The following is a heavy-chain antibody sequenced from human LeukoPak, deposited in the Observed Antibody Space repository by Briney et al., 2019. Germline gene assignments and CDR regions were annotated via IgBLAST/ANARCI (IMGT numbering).Heavy chain of an antibody. Sequence: SETLSLTCTVSGDSISNYLWNWIRQPPGKGLEWIGYTYYNGNTNSNPSLRSRVSMSVDTSKNQFSLKLTYMTAADTAIYYCARRIVGTGWGRENWLDSWGQGTLVTVSS. V-gene: IGHV4-59*08. CDR3: ARRIVGTGWGRENWLDS. CDR1: GDSISNYL. CDR2: TYYNGNT. D-gene: IGHD3/OR15-3a*01. J-gene: IGHJ5*01.